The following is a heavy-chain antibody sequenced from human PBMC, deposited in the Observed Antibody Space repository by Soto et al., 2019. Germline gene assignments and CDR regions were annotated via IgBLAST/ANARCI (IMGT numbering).Heavy chain of an antibody. CDR3: ARVYYDSSGYLHQATNLYYFDY. CDR1: GGTFSSYA. CDR2: IIPIFGTA. D-gene: IGHD3-22*01. Sequence: ASVKVSCKASGGTFSSYAISWVRQAPGQGLEWMGGIIPIFGTANYAQKFQGRVTITADESTSTAYMELSSLRSEDTAVYYCARVYYDSSGYLHQATNLYYFDYWGQGTLVTVS. J-gene: IGHJ4*02. V-gene: IGHV1-69*13.